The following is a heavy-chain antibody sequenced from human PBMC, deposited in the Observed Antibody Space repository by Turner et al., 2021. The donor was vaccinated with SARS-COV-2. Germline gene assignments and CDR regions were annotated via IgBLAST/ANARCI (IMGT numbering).Heavy chain of an antibody. J-gene: IGHJ6*02. CDR2: ISGSGDIT. V-gene: IGHV3-23*01. Sequence: EVQLLESGGGLVQPGGSLRLSCAASGFTFTTYALSWVRQAPGKGREWVSDISGSGDITYYADSVKGRFTISRDNSMNTMFLQMSSLGAGDTATYYCARNWFAPFDIWGQGTTVTVSS. CDR3: ARNWFAPFDI. D-gene: IGHD3-10*01. CDR1: GFTFTTYA.